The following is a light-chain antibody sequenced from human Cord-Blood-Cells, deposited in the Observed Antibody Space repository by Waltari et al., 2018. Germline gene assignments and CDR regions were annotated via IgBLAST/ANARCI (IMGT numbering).Light chain of an antibody. Sequence: QSVLTQPPSASGTPGQRVTISCSGSSSNIGSNYVYWYQQLPGTAPKLLIYRTKQRPSGVPDRFSGSKAGTSASLAISGLRSEDEADYYCAAWEDSLSGRWVFGGGTKLTVL. CDR3: AAWEDSLSGRWV. CDR1: SSNIGSNY. V-gene: IGLV1-47*01. J-gene: IGLJ3*02. CDR2: RTK.